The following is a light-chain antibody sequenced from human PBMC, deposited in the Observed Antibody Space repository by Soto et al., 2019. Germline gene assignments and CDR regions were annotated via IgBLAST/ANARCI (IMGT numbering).Light chain of an antibody. CDR1: SSDVGGYNY. CDR2: EVT. J-gene: IGLJ1*01. V-gene: IGLV2-8*01. Sequence: QSALTQPPSASGSPGQSVTISCTGTSSDVGGYNYVSWYQHHPGKAPKLMIYEVTKRPSGVPDRFSGSKSGNTASLTVSGLLAEDEADYYCASYAGGNQVFGTGTQLTVL. CDR3: ASYAGGNQV.